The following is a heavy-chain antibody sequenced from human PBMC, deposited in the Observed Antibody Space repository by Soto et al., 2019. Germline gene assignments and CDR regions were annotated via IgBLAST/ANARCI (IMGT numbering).Heavy chain of an antibody. CDR3: AKTPGVITVISAFDH. CDR1: VFTFSKHA. CDR2: ISGSGAST. V-gene: IGHV3-23*01. D-gene: IGHD2-21*01. Sequence: WWSLRLSCLASVFTFSKHALAWFRQAPGKGLEWVSAISGSGASTYDSDSVKGRFVISRDNSNNTLYLQMNSLKAEDTAVYYCAKTPGVITVISAFDHWGQGTPVTVLL. J-gene: IGHJ4*02.